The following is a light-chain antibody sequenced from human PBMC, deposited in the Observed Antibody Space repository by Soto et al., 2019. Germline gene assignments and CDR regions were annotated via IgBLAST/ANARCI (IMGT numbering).Light chain of an antibody. CDR1: HSISGW. J-gene: IGKJ1*01. Sequence: DIQMTQSPSTLSASVGDRVTITCRASHSISGWLAWYQQKPGKAPKLLIYDASSLDSGVPSRFSGSGSGTEFSLTISSLQSDDSATYFCQQYNSFWTFGLGTKVDIK. CDR2: DAS. V-gene: IGKV1-5*01. CDR3: QQYNSFWT.